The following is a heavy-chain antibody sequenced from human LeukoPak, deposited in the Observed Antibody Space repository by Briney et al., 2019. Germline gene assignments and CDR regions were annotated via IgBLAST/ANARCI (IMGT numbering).Heavy chain of an antibody. V-gene: IGHV5-51*01. Sequence: GESLKISCKGSGYSFTSYCIGWVRQMPGKGLEWMGIIYPGDSDTRYSPSFQGQVTISADKSISTAYLQWSSLKASDTAMYYCASTITIFGVVLKDAFDIWGQGTMVTVSS. CDR3: ASTITIFGVVLKDAFDI. CDR1: GYSFTSYC. D-gene: IGHD3-3*01. J-gene: IGHJ3*02. CDR2: IYPGDSDT.